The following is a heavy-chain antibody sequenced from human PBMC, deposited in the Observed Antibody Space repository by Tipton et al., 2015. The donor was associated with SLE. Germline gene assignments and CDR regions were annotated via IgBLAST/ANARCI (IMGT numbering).Heavy chain of an antibody. J-gene: IGHJ2*01. V-gene: IGHV4-38-2*02. CDR1: GYSISSGYY. CDR3: ARNLGPEWMATKRGYFDL. Sequence: TLSLTCTVSGYSISSGYYWGWIRQPPGKGLEWIGSMYYSGNTYYNPSLKTRVTISVDTSKNQFSLKLSSVTAADTAVYYCARNLGPEWMATKRGYFDLWGRGTLVSVSS. CDR2: MYYSGNT. D-gene: IGHD5-24*01.